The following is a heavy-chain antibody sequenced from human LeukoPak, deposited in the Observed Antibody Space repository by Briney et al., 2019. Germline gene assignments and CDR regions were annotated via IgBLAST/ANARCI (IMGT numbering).Heavy chain of an antibody. J-gene: IGHJ4*02. CDR3: ARLVVGATYFDY. CDR1: GGSISSYY. CDR2: IYYSGST. D-gene: IGHD1-26*01. Sequence: PSETLSLTCTVSGGSISSYYWSWIRQPPGKGLEYIGYIYYSGSTNYNPSLKSRVTISVDTSKNQFSLKLSSVTAADTAVYYCARLVVGATYFDYWAREPWSPSPQ. V-gene: IGHV4-59*08.